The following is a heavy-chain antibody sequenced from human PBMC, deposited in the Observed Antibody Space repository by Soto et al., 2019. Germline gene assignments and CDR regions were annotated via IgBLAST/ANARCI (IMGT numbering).Heavy chain of an antibody. CDR3: ARVSVSTVSWGFDP. D-gene: IGHD3-10*01. CDR1: GDSITSNH. V-gene: IGHV4-59*01. J-gene: IGHJ5*02. CDR2: IYNSGTT. Sequence: TSETLSLTCAVSGDSITSNHWNWIRQPPGRGLEWIGYIYNSGTTKYNPSLKSRVIISVDTSKNQLSLKLSSVTAADTAVYYCARVSVSTVSWGFDPWGQGTLVTVSS.